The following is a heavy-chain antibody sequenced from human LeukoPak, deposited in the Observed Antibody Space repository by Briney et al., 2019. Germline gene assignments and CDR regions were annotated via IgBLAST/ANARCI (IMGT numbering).Heavy chain of an antibody. Sequence: AGSLRLTCAVSGFTFSTYWMMWVRQPPGKGLEWVATINQDGGETYYADYLKGRFTISRENTKTSLYLQMNSLRVEATAVYYCAREIHATGDSWGPGTLVTVSS. CDR2: INQDGGET. J-gene: IGHJ5*01. V-gene: IGHV3-7*03. CDR3: AREIHATGDS. CDR1: GFTFSTYW.